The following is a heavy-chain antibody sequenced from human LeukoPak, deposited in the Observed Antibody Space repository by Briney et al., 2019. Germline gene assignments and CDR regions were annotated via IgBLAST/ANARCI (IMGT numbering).Heavy chain of an antibody. Sequence: GGSLRLSCAASRFTFSDYYMVWIRQAPGKGLEWISYISNSGNYANYADSVKGRFTISRDNAKNSLSLQMNSLRPDDTAVYYCARADKTSWFDYWGQGILVTVSS. CDR3: ARADKTSWFDY. V-gene: IGHV3-11*05. D-gene: IGHD2-2*01. CDR1: RFTFSDYY. CDR2: ISNSGNYA. J-gene: IGHJ4*02.